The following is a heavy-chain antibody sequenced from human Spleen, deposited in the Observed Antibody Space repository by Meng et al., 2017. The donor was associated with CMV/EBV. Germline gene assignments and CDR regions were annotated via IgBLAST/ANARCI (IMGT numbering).Heavy chain of an antibody. CDR1: GFTLTEYT. V-gene: IGHV3-48*04. CDR3: ARSRDQSTDSKYGLDV. Sequence: LSLTCAASGFTLTEYTMNWVRQAPGKGLECVSHISSSGTNIYYADSVKGRFTISRDNAKNSLFLQMNSLRTEDTAVYFCARSRDQSTDSKYGLDVWGQGTTVTVSS. CDR2: ISSSGTNI. J-gene: IGHJ6*02. D-gene: IGHD2-2*01.